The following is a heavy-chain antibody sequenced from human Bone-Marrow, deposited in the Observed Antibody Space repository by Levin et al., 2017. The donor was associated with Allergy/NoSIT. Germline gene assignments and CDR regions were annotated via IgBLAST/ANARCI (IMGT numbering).Heavy chain of an antibody. CDR2: ISGAGGRT. J-gene: IGHJ4*02. CDR1: GFTFDSFT. D-gene: IGHD3-9*01. Sequence: GGSLRLSCAASGFTFDSFTMSWVRQRPGKGLEWLSDISGAGGRTYYADSVKGRFTISRDNSKSTIYLQMNSLRAEDTAVYYCAKNLGADEDSDILTGLFDYWGQGTLVTVSS. V-gene: IGHV3-23*01. CDR3: AKNLGADEDSDILTGLFDY.